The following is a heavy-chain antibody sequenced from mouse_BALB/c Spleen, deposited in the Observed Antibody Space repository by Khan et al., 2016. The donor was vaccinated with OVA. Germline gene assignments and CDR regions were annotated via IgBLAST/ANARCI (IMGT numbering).Heavy chain of an antibody. CDR2: ISYSGST. Sequence: EVQLQESGPGLVKPSQSLSLTCTVTGYSITSGYGWNWIRQFPGNKLEWMGYISYSGSTNYHPSPKSPISITRDTSKNQFFLQLNSVTTDDTATYYCARSARIKYWGQGTTLTVSS. CDR3: ARSARIKY. CDR1: GYSITSGYG. V-gene: IGHV3-2*02. J-gene: IGHJ2*01. D-gene: IGHD1-2*01.